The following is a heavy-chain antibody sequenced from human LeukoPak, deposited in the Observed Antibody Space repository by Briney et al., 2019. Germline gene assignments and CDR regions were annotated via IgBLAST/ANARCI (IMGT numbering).Heavy chain of an antibody. J-gene: IGHJ4*02. Sequence: PSETLSLTCTVSGGSISSSSYYWGWIRQPPGKGLEWIGSIYYSGSTYYNPSLKSRVTISVDTSKSQFSLKLSSVTAADTAVYYCARDPASSSWTRGYWGQGTLVTVSS. CDR3: ARDPASSSWTRGY. V-gene: IGHV4-39*02. D-gene: IGHD6-13*01. CDR2: IYYSGST. CDR1: GGSISSSSYY.